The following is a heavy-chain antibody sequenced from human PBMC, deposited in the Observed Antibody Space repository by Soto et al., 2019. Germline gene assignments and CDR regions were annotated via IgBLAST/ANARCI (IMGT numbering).Heavy chain of an antibody. CDR1: GLTFSSYA. D-gene: IGHD6-13*01. CDR3: ARDVIAAAGTS. Sequence: QVQLVESGGGVVQPGRSLRLSCAASGLTFSSYAMHWVRQAPGKGLEWVAVISYDGSNKYYADSVKGRFTISRDNSKNTLYLQMNSLRAEDTAVYYCARDVIAAAGTSWGQGTLVTVSS. CDR2: ISYDGSNK. J-gene: IGHJ4*02. V-gene: IGHV3-30-3*01.